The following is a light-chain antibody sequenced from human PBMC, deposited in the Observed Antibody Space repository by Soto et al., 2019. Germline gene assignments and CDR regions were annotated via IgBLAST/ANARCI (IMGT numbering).Light chain of an antibody. CDR2: QVT. V-gene: IGLV2-8*01. J-gene: IGLJ3*02. CDR1: SSDVGAYDY. CDR3: SSYVVSYNWV. Sequence: ALTQPPSASGSPGQSVTISCTGTSSDVGAYDYVSWFQQHPGKAPKLIIYQVTKRPSGVPDRFSGSKSGNTASLTVSGLQAEDEADYFCSSYVVSYNWVFGGGTKLTVL.